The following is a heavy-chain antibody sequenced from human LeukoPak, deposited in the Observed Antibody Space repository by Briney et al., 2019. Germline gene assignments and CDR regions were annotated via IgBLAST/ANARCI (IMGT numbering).Heavy chain of an antibody. V-gene: IGHV4-4*02. CDR1: GVSILTTNW. CDR3: ARESGAFRPFGF. CDR2: VHLSGAS. J-gene: IGHJ4*02. D-gene: IGHD1-26*01. Sequence: SETLSLTCAVSGVSILTTNWWSWVRQPPGKGLEWIGEVHLSGASNYNPSLKSRVSMSIDNSKNQLSLKLTSVTAADTAIYYCARESGAFRPFGFWGQGTLVTVSS.